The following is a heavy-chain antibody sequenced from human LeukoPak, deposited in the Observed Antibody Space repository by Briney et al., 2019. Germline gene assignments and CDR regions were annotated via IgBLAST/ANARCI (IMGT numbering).Heavy chain of an antibody. D-gene: IGHD2-8*02. CDR3: AKGTDTTGRHNFDI. J-gene: IGHJ4*02. V-gene: IGHV3-23*01. CDR1: GFTFTSYA. Sequence: PGGSLRLSCEASGFTFTSYAMHWVRQAPGQGLEWVSSITSSGDGTFYTDSLSGRFTISRDNAKKAVFLQMKSLRRGDSALYFCAKGTDTTGRHNFDIWGQGTLVTVSS. CDR2: ITSSGDGT.